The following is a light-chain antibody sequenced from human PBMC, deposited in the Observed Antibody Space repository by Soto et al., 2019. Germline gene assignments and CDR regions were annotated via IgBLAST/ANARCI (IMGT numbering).Light chain of an antibody. V-gene: IGKV3-20*01. CDR1: QSVSSDY. CDR2: ATS. Sequence: ESVFTLSPGTLSLSPGDRVTLSCRASQSVSSDYLAWYQQKPGQAPRLVIYATSRRATGIPDRFSGSGSGTDFTLTISRLEPEDFAMDYCQQYGDYNSPRYSFGQGTRLEI. J-gene: IGKJ2*03. CDR3: QQYGDYNSPRYS.